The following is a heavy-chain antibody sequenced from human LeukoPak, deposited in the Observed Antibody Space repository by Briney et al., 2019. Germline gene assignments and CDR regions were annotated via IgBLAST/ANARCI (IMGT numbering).Heavy chain of an antibody. CDR2: IYYSGST. Sequence: SETLSLTCTVSGGSISSYYWSWIRQPPGKGLEWIGYIYYSGSTNYNPSLKSRVTISVDTSKNQFSLKLSSVTAADTAVYYCARARLTFGVVPAAIAFDIWGQGTTVTVPS. CDR3: ARARLTFGVVPAAIAFDI. D-gene: IGHD2-2*01. V-gene: IGHV4-59*01. CDR1: GGSISSYY. J-gene: IGHJ3*02.